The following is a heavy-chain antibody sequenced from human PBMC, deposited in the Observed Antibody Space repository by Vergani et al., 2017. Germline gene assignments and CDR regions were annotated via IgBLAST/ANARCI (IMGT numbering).Heavy chain of an antibody. V-gene: IGHV3-23*01. J-gene: IGHJ4*02. Sequence: EVQLLESGGGLVQPGGSLSLSCAASGFTFSSYAMSWVRQAPGKGLEWVSASIGSGGSTYYADSVKGRFTISRENSKNTLYLQMNSLRAEDTAVYYCAKGRIAVAVSLALDYWGQGTLVTVSS. D-gene: IGHD6-19*01. CDR1: GFTFSSYA. CDR3: AKGRIAVAVSLALDY. CDR2: SIGSGGST.